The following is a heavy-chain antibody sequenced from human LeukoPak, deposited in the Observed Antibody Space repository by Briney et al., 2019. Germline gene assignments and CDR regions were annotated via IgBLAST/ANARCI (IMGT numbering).Heavy chain of an antibody. D-gene: IGHD4-17*01. CDR1: GGSISSSSYY. J-gene: IGHJ4*02. V-gene: IGHV4-39*07. CDR3: ARSYDYGDLFDY. Sequence: PSKTLSLTCTVSGGSISSSSYYWGWIRQPPGKGLEWIGSIYYSGSTYYNPSLKSRVTISVDTSKNQFSLKLSSVTAADTAVYYCARSYDYGDLFDYWGQGTLVTVSS. CDR2: IYYSGST.